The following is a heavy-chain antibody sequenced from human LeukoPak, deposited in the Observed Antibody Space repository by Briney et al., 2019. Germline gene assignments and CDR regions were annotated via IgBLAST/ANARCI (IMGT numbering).Heavy chain of an antibody. CDR1: GLTFRSYG. V-gene: IGHV3-30*18. D-gene: IGHD2-15*01. J-gene: IGHJ4*02. CDR3: AKGDCSSGTCSPFDY. CDR2: ISYDGGTQ. Sequence: GRSLRLSCAASGLTFRSYGMHWVRQAPGKGLEWVAVISYDGGTQYYADSVKGRFTISRDNSKNTLYLQMNSLRPEDTAVYYCAKGDCSSGTCSPFDYWGQGTLGTVSS.